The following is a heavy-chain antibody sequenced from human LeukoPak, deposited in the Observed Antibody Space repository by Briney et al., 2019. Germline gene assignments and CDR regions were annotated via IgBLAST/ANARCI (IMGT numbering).Heavy chain of an antibody. D-gene: IGHD3-10*01. V-gene: IGHV3-7*04. CDR2: IKRDGSDT. CDR3: AGDAFASGSHDY. CDR1: GFTFNSYW. J-gene: IGHJ4*02. Sequence: PGGSLRLSCAASGFTFNSYWMSWVRQAPGKGLEWVASIKRDGSDTHYVDSVKGRFTISRDNAKNSLFLQMNSLTAEDTALYYCAGDAFASGSHDYWGQGNLVTVSS.